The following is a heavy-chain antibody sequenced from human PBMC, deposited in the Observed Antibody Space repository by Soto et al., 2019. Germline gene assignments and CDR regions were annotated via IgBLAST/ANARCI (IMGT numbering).Heavy chain of an antibody. CDR1: GYSFTSYW. Sequence: GESLKISCKGSGYSFTSYWIGWVRQMPGKGLEWMGIIYPGDSDTRYSPSFQGQVTISADKSISTAYLQWSSLKASDTAMYYCARPRIVYCSGGSCIEGPDAFDIWGQGTMVTVSS. J-gene: IGHJ3*02. D-gene: IGHD2-15*01. CDR3: ARPRIVYCSGGSCIEGPDAFDI. V-gene: IGHV5-51*01. CDR2: IYPGDSDT.